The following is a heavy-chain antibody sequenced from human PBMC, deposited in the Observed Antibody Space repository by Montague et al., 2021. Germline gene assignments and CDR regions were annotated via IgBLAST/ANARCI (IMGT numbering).Heavy chain of an antibody. CDR2: ISHTGST. CDR1: GGSLSGYI. J-gene: IGHJ4*02. Sequence: SETLSLTCAVYGGSLSGYIWNWIRQPPGGDLEWIGQISHTGSTSYNPSLKSRVTMSVDTSESHVSLRLSSVTAADTAVYYCTRGEVAVTGIDYWGQGALVTVSS. D-gene: IGHD6-19*01. CDR3: TRGEVAVTGIDY. V-gene: IGHV4-34*01.